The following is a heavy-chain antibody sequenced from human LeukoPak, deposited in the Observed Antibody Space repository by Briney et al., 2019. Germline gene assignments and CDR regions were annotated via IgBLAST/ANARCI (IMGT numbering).Heavy chain of an antibody. CDR3: AKGGGIQLWFAYFFDY. D-gene: IGHD5-18*01. CDR1: GFTFSSYA. J-gene: IGHJ4*02. V-gene: IGHV3-23*01. Sequence: PGGSLRLSCAVSGFTFSSYAMSWVRQAPGKGLEWVSGISGSGGNTYYADSVKGRFTISRDNSKHTLYLQMNSLRAEDTAVYYCAKGGGIQLWFAYFFDYWGQGILVAVSS. CDR2: ISGSGGNT.